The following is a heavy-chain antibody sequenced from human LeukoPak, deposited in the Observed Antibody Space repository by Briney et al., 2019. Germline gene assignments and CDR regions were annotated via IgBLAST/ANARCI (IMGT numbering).Heavy chain of an antibody. V-gene: IGHV4-61*02. D-gene: IGHD4-17*01. J-gene: IGHJ2*01. Sequence: SETLSLTCTVSGGSISSGDYYWSWIRQPAGKGLEWIGRIYTSGSTNYNPSLKSRVTMSVDTSKNQFSLKLSSVTAADTAVYYCARDSNIIDYGDYEARPFVATMFWYFDLWGRGTLVTVSS. CDR2: IYTSGST. CDR3: ARDSNIIDYGDYEARPFVATMFWYFDL. CDR1: GGSISSGDYY.